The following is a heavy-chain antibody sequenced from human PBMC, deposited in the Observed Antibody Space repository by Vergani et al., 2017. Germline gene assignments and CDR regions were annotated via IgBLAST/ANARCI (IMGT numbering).Heavy chain of an antibody. Sequence: QAQLVESGGGVVYPGRSLRLSCVASGFTFGNYGMHWVRQAPGKGLEWVAVISYLGNEKYYADSVKGRFSISRDTSTKTLFLQMTNVRPDDTAVYFCARAAAXVTPPYFYYYMDVWGKGTAVTVSS. V-gene: IGHV3-30*04. J-gene: IGHJ6*03. D-gene: IGHD5-18*01. CDR1: GFTFGNYG. CDR3: ARAAAXVTPPYFYYYMDV. CDR2: ISYLGNEK.